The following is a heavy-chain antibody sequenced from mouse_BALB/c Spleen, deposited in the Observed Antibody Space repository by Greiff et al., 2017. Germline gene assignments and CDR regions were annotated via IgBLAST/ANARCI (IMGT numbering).Heavy chain of an antibody. Sequence: QVQLQQSGAELMKPGASVKISCKATGYTFSSYWIEWVKQRPGQGLEWIGEILPGSGSTNYNEKFKGKATFTADTSSNTAYMQLSSLTSEDSAVYYCTRWDWERPYWGQGTTLTVSS. D-gene: IGHD4-1*01. CDR3: TRWDWERPY. J-gene: IGHJ2*01. V-gene: IGHV1-9*01. CDR1: GYTFSSYW. CDR2: ILPGSGST.